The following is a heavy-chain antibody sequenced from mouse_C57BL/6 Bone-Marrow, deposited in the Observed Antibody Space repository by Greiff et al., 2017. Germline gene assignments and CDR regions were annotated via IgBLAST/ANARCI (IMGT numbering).Heavy chain of an antibody. D-gene: IGHD1-1*01. CDR3: AEFISGYFDY. V-gene: IGHV1-81*01. CDR2: IYPRSGNT. CDR1: GYTFTSYG. Sequence: LVESGAELVRPGASVKLSCKASGYTFTSYGISWVKQRTGQGLEWIGEIYPRSGNTYYNEKFKGKATLTADKSSSTASMELRSLTSEDSAVYFCAEFISGYFDYWGQGTTLTVSS. J-gene: IGHJ2*01.